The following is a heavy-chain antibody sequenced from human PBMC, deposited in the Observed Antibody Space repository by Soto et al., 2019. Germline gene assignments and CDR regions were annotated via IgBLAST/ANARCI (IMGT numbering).Heavy chain of an antibody. CDR1: GFTFISSF. CDR2: INQDGAVT. Sequence: GGSLRLSCVASGFTFISSFMGWVRQAPGKGLEWVANINQDGAVTYYVDSVDGRFTISRDNTKDSLYLQMNSLRGEDTATYYCARYFRGSGRYFFDYWGQGTLVTVSS. D-gene: IGHD6-19*01. V-gene: IGHV3-7*03. CDR3: ARYFRGSGRYFFDY. J-gene: IGHJ4*02.